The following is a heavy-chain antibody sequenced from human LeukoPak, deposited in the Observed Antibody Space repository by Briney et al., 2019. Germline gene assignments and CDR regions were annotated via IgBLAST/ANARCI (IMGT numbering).Heavy chain of an antibody. V-gene: IGHV4-59*01. CDR3: ARSPYYYDSSGYQY. J-gene: IGHJ4*02. CDR1: GGSISSYY. CDR2: IYYSGST. Sequence: SEALSLTCTVSGGSISSYYWSWIRQPPGKGLEWIGYIYYSGSTNYNPSLKSRVTISVDTSKNQFSLKLSSVTAADTAVYYCARSPYYYDSSGYQYWGQGTLVTVSS. D-gene: IGHD3-22*01.